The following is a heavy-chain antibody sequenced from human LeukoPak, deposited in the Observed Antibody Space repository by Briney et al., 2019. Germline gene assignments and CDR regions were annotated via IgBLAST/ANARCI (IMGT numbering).Heavy chain of an antibody. Sequence: GSLRLSCAASGFTFSSYSMNWIRQPPGKGLEWIGEINHSGSTNYNPSLKSRVTISVDTSKNQFSLKLSSATAADTAVYYCATLGGAATGGGAIFDPWGQGTLVTVSS. D-gene: IGHD6-13*01. CDR2: INHSGST. V-gene: IGHV4-34*08. CDR3: ATLGGAATGGGAIFDP. J-gene: IGHJ5*02. CDR1: GFTFSSYS.